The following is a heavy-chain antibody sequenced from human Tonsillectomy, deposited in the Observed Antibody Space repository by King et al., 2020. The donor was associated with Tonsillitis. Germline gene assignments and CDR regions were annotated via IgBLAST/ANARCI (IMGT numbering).Heavy chain of an antibody. CDR3: ARDRLNYYDSSGYYCDY. Sequence: QLVQSGAEVKKPGSSVKVSCKASGGTFSSYAISWVRQAPGQGLEWMGRIIPILGIANYAQKFQGRVTITADKSTSTAYMELSSLRSEDTAVYYCARDRLNYYDSSGYYCDYWGQGTLVTVSS. CDR2: IIPILGIA. V-gene: IGHV1-69*04. J-gene: IGHJ4*02. CDR1: GGTFSSYA. D-gene: IGHD3-22*01.